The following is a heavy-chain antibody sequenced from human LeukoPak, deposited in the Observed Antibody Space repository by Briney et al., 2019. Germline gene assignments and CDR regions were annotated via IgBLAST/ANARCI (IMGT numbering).Heavy chain of an antibody. CDR2: INQGGSDK. CDR1: GFTFSGHW. V-gene: IGHV3-7*01. J-gene: IGHJ4*02. CDR3: TRDRSRAEDD. Sequence: LAGGPLRLSCAASGFTFSGHWMSWVRQAPGKGLEWVANINQGGSDKYYVDSVKGRFTISRDNANNLLYLQMNSLRGEDTAVYYCTRDRSRAEDDWGQGTLVTVSS. D-gene: IGHD1-14*01.